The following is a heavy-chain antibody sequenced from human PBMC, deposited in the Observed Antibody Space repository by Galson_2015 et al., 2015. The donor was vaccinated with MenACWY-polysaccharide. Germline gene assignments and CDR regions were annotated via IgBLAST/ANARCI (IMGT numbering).Heavy chain of an antibody. D-gene: IGHD7-27*01. Sequence: SVKVSCKASGYTFTDFGISWARQAPGQGLEWLGWISAYNGNKNYAQKLQGRVTMTTDTSTSTAYMELRSLRSDDTAVYYCTRDLGHITLAGIFFDYWGQGSLVTVSS. CDR1: GYTFTDFG. V-gene: IGHV1-18*01. CDR3: TRDLGHITLAGIFFDY. CDR2: ISAYNGNK. J-gene: IGHJ4*02.